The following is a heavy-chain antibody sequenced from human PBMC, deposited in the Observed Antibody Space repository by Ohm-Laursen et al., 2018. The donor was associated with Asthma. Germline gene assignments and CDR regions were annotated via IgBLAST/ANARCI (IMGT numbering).Heavy chain of an antibody. V-gene: IGHV3-30-3*01. CDR2: ISYDGSNK. CDR3: ARDFPIYGGYVGHFDY. CDR1: GFTFSSYA. Sequence: LRLSCTASGFTFSSYAMHWVRQAPGKGLEWVAVISYDGSNKYYADSVKGRFTISRDNSKNTLYLQMNSLRAEDTAVYYCARDFPIYGGYVGHFDYWGQGTLVTVSS. D-gene: IGHD5-12*01. J-gene: IGHJ4*02.